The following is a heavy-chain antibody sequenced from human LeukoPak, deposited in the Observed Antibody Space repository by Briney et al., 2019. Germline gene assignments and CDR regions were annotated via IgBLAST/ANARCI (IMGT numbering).Heavy chain of an antibody. Sequence: GGSLRLSCAASGFTFSSYGMHWVRQAPGKGLEWVAFIRYDGSNKYYADSVKGRFTISRDNSKNTLYLQMNSLRAENTAVYYCARSYIAAAGTRGFDYWGQGTLVTVSS. CDR1: GFTFSSYG. CDR2: IRYDGSNK. CDR3: ARSYIAAAGTRGFDY. D-gene: IGHD6-13*01. J-gene: IGHJ4*02. V-gene: IGHV3-30*02.